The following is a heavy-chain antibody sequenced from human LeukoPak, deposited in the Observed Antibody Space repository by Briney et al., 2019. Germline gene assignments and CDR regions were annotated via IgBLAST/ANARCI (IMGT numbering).Heavy chain of an antibody. CDR1: GGSISSSSYY. J-gene: IGHJ4*02. CDR3: ARQVYSSSRYYFDY. Sequence: SETLSLTCTVSGGSISSSSYYWGWIRQPPGKGLEWIGSIYYSGSTYYNPSLKSRVTISVDTSKNQFSLKLSSVTAADTAVYYCARQVYSSSRYYFDYWGQGTLVTVSS. D-gene: IGHD6-13*01. V-gene: IGHV4-39*01. CDR2: IYYSGST.